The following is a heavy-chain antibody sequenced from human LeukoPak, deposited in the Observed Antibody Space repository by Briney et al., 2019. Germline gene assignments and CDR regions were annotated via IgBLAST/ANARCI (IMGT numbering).Heavy chain of an antibody. CDR2: ISASTTTI. CDR3: ARGIGYSSSWYYFDF. J-gene: IGHJ4*02. V-gene: IGHV3-48*01. CDR1: GFTFSSYS. D-gene: IGHD6-13*01. Sequence: GGSLRLSCAASGFTFSSYSMNWVRQAPGKGLEWVSYISASTTTIYYADSVKGRFTISRDSAKNSQYLQMNSLRAEDTAVYYCARGIGYSSSWYYFDFWGQGTLVTVSS.